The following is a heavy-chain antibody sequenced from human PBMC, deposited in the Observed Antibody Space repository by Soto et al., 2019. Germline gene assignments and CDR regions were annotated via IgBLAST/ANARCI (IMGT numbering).Heavy chain of an antibody. J-gene: IGHJ6*02. CDR1: GGSISSGDYY. V-gene: IGHV4-30-4*01. CDR2: IYYSGST. Sequence: SETLSLTCTVPGGSISSGDYYWSWIRQPPGKGLEWIGYIYYSGSTYYNPSLKRRVTISVDTSKNQFSLNLRSVTAAHTAVYYCSSIVLVPEAPQEYYYYYGMDVWGQETTVTV. CDR3: SSIVLVPEAPQEYYYYYGMDV. D-gene: IGHD2-2*01.